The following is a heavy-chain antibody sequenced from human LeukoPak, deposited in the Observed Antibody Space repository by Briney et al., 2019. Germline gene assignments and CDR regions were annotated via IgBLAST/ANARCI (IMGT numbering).Heavy chain of an antibody. D-gene: IGHD3-10*01. CDR2: INWNGGST. CDR3: TRRGSGSYYDNAFDI. CDR1: GFIFDDYG. V-gene: IGHV3-20*04. Sequence: GGSLRLSCAASGFIFDDYGMSWVPQAPGKGLEWVSGINWNGGSTGYADSVKGRLTISRDNAKKFLYLQVKSLRAEDTALYYFTRRGSGSYYDNAFDIWGQGTMVTVSS. J-gene: IGHJ3*02.